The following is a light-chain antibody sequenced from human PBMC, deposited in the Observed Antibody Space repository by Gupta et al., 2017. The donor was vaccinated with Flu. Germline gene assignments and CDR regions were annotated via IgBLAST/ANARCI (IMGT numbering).Light chain of an antibody. CDR3: QHHGT. Sequence: SATVGDRVTITGRASQGIGNSLAWYQQKPGRAPKILIYKASGLQTGVPSRFSGSSTVTEFTLTISSLQPDDFATYYCQHHGTFGQGTKVES. V-gene: IGKV1-5*03. CDR1: QGIGNS. J-gene: IGKJ1*01. CDR2: KAS.